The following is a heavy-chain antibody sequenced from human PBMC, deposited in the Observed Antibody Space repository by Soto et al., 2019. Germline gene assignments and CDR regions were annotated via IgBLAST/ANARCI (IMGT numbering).Heavy chain of an antibody. CDR2: ISAYNGNT. J-gene: IGHJ4*02. CDR1: GYTFTSYG. D-gene: IGHD6-19*01. CDR3: ARDGAGVAVAGTSDY. V-gene: IGHV1-18*01. Sequence: ASVKVSCKASGYTFTSYGISWVRQAPGQGLEWMGWISAYNGNTNYAQKLQGRVTMTTDTSTSTAYMELRSLRSDDTAVYYCARDGAGVAVAGTSDYWGQGTLVTVSS.